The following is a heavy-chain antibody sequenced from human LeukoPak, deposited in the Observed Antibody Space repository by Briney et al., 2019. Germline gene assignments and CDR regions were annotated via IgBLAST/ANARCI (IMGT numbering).Heavy chain of an antibody. J-gene: IGHJ6*03. V-gene: IGHV1-2*02. CDR1: GYTFTGYY. CDR3: ARVSPRWSGQYYYYMDV. D-gene: IGHD6-13*01. Sequence: GASVKVSCKASGYTFTGYYMHWVRQAPGQGLEWMGWINPNSGGTNYARKFQGRVTMTSDTSISTAYMELSRLRSDDTAVYYCARVSPRWSGQYYYYMDVWGKGTTVTISS. CDR2: INPNSGGT.